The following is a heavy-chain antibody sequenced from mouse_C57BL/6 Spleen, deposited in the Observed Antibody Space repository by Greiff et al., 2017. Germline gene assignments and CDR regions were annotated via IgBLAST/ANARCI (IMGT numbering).Heavy chain of an antibody. Sequence: QVQLKQSGAELAKPGASVKLSCKASGYTFTSYWMHWVKQRPGQGLEWIGYINPSSGYTKYNQKFKDKATLTADKSSSTAYMQLSSLTYEDSAVYYCAREVGSSPRAMDYWGQGTSVTVSS. CDR2: INPSSGYT. D-gene: IGHD1-1*01. J-gene: IGHJ4*01. CDR1: GYTFTSYW. V-gene: IGHV1-7*01. CDR3: AREVGSSPRAMDY.